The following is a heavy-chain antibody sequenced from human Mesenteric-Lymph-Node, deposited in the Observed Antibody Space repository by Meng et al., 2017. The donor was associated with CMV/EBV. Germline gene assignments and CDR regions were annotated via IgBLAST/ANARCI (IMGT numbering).Heavy chain of an antibody. V-gene: IGHV3-23*01. CDR3: AKGRGVVPATMGGAYDDYSILDV. D-gene: IGHD2-2*01. CDR1: GFIFNDYA. CDR2: ISGSGGGT. Sequence: GESLKISCAASGFIFNDYAMYWVRQAPGKGLEWVSTISGSGGGTYYADSVKARFTISRDNSKNKVYLQVNSLRAEDTALYYCAKGRGVVPATMGGAYDDYSILDVWGQGTTVTVSS. J-gene: IGHJ6*02.